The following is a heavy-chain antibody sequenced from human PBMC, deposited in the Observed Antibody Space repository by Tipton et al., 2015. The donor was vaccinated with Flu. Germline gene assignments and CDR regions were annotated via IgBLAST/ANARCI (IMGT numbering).Heavy chain of an antibody. V-gene: IGHV3-49*04. D-gene: IGHD3-22*01. CDR1: GFTFGDYA. CDR3: TSLTMIVVVTSYYYGMDV. Sequence: SLRLSCRASGFTFGDYAVSWVRQAPGKGLEWVGFIGSKASGGTTEHAASVKGRFTISRDDSKSIAYLQMNTLKTEDTAVYYCTSLTMIVVVTSYYYGMDVWGQGTTVTVPS. CDR2: IGSKASGGTT. J-gene: IGHJ6*02.